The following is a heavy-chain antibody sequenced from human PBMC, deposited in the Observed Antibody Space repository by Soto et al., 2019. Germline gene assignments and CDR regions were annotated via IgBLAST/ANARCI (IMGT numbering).Heavy chain of an antibody. CDR3: ASLPLGYCSGGSCRGYYYYGMDV. J-gene: IGHJ6*02. D-gene: IGHD2-15*01. CDR2: LIPIFGTA. V-gene: IGHV1-69*06. CDR1: GGTFSSYA. Sequence: SVKVSCKASGGTFSSYAISWVRQAPGQGLEWMGGLIPIFGTANYAQKFQGRVTITADKSTSTAYMELSSLRSEDTAVYYWASLPLGYCSGGSCRGYYYYGMDVWGQGTTVTVSS.